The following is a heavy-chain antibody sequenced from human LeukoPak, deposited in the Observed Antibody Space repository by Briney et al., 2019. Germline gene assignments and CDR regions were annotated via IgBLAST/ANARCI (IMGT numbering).Heavy chain of an antibody. CDR1: GGTFSGYY. CDR2: IYYSGST. J-gene: IGHJ1*01. CDR3: ARGSTVMTSWKQNKYFQH. V-gene: IGHV4-59*01. D-gene: IGHD4-17*01. Sequence: PSETLSLTCAVYGGTFSGYYWSWLRQPPGKGLEWIGYIYYSGSTNYNPSLKSRVTISVDTSKNQFSLKLSSVTAADTAVYYCARGSTVMTSWKQNKYFQHWGQGTLVTVSS.